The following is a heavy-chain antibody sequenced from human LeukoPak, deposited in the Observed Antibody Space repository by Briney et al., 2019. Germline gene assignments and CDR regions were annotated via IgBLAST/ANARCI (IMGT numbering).Heavy chain of an antibody. CDR2: THNSGST. Sequence: PSETLSLTCTVSGGSISNYHWSWLRQPPGKGLEWMGYTHNSGSTNYNPSLKSRVTMSVDTSKNQFSLKLSSVTAADTAVYYCARDSGVMGAYFDYWGQGTQVTGSS. V-gene: IGHV4-59*01. CDR3: ARDSGVMGAYFDY. CDR1: GGSISNYH. D-gene: IGHD3-16*01. J-gene: IGHJ4*02.